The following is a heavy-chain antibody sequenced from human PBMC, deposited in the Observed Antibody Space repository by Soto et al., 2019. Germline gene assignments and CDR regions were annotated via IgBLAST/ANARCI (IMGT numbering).Heavy chain of an antibody. J-gene: IGHJ6*02. CDR2: IYWDDDK. CDR3: AHSWEMPYYDILTGYYPHYYYYGMDV. CDR1: GFSLSTSGVG. D-gene: IGHD3-9*01. Sequence: QITLKESGPTLVKPTQTLTLTCTFSGFSLSTSGVGVGWIRQPPGKALEWLALIYWDDDKRYSPSLKSRLTIPKDTSKNQVVLTMTNMDPVDTATYYCAHSWEMPYYDILTGYYPHYYYYGMDVWGQGTTVTVSS. V-gene: IGHV2-5*02.